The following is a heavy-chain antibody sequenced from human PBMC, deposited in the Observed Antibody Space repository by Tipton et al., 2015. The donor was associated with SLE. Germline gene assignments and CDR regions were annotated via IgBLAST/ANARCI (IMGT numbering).Heavy chain of an antibody. CDR3: ARDIHPYGMDV. CDR2: ISTYNGNT. V-gene: IGHV1-18*01. CDR1: GYTFTTYG. D-gene: IGHD2-21*01. Sequence: QSGVEVKKPGASVRVSCKASGYTFTTYGISWVRQAPGQGLEWMGWISTYNGNTNYAQKLQGRVTMTSDTSTSTAYMELRSLRSDDTGMYYCARDIHPYGMDVWGQGTMVTVSS. J-gene: IGHJ6*02.